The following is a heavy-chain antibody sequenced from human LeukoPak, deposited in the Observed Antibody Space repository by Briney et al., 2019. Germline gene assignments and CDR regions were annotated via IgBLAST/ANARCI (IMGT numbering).Heavy chain of an antibody. CDR1: GGTFSSYA. J-gene: IGHJ4*02. CDR3: ARERSQGVVD. CDR2: IIPILGIA. V-gene: IGHV1-69*04. D-gene: IGHD3-3*01. Sequence: SVTVSCKASGGTFSSYAISWVRQAPGQGLEWMGRIIPILGIANYAQKFQGRVTITADKSTSTACMELSSLRSEDTAVYYCARERSQGVVDWGQGTLVTVSS.